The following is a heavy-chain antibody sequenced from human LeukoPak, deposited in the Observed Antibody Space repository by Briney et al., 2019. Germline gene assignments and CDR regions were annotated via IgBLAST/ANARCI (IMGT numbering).Heavy chain of an antibody. D-gene: IGHD4-23*01. CDR1: RFSFGSYW. CDR2: ISSSSSYI. J-gene: IGHJ3*02. CDR3: ARSNSRWAFDI. V-gene: IGHV3-21*01. Sequence: PGGSLRLSCAASRFSFGSYWMTWVRQAPGKGLEWVSSISSSSSYIYYADSVKGRFTISRDNAKNSLYLQMNSLRAEDTAVYYCARSNSRWAFDIWGQGTMVTVSS.